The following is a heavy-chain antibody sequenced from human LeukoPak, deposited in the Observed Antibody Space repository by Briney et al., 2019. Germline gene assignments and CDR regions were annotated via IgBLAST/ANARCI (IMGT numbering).Heavy chain of an antibody. CDR2: MYYSGST. Sequence: SETLSLTCTVSGGSISSSDSYWGWIRQPPGKGLEWIESMYYSGSTYYNPSLKSRVTISVDTSKNQFSLKLNSVTAADTAVYYCARHPPRDCSSSSCYKRWFDPWGQGTLVTVSS. D-gene: IGHD2-2*02. V-gene: IGHV4-39*01. CDR1: GGSISSSDSY. J-gene: IGHJ5*02. CDR3: ARHPPRDCSSSSCYKRWFDP.